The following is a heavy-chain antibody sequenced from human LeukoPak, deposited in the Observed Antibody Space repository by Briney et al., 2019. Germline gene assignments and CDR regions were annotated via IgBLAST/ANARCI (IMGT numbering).Heavy chain of an antibody. Sequence: ASVKVSCKASGYTFTSYDINWVRQATGQGLEWMGWMNPNSGNTGYAQKFQGRVTMTRNTSISTAYMELSSLRAEDTAVYYCARWKEQWLIFDYWGQGTLVTVSS. V-gene: IGHV1-8*01. D-gene: IGHD6-19*01. CDR1: GYTFTSYD. CDR3: ARWKEQWLIFDY. J-gene: IGHJ4*02. CDR2: MNPNSGNT.